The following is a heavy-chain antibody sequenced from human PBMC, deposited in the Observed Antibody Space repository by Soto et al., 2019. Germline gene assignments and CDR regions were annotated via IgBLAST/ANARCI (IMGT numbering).Heavy chain of an antibody. J-gene: IGHJ4*02. Sequence: EVQLVESGGGLVKPGGALRLSCTGSGFTFANAWMNWVRQAPGKGLEWVGRINSRSDGGTTDYAAPVNGRFNISRDDSRNTLFLQMNSLKAEDTAVYYCTTGDDSSSWYGIYYWGQGTLVTDSS. D-gene: IGHD6-13*01. V-gene: IGHV3-15*07. CDR1: GFTFANAW. CDR3: TTGDDSSSWYGIYY. CDR2: INSRSDGGTT.